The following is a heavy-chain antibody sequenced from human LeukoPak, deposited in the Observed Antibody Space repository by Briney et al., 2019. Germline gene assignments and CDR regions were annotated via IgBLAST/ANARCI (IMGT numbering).Heavy chain of an antibody. V-gene: IGHV3-21*01. Sequence: TGGSLRLSCAASGFTFSSYTMNWVRQAPGKGLEWVSSISSSSGYIYYADSVKGRFTISRDNAKNSLYLQMNSLRAEDTAVYYRAIYYDSSGYFDYWGQGALVTVSS. CDR2: ISSSSGYI. CDR3: AIYYDSSGYFDY. CDR1: GFTFSSYT. J-gene: IGHJ4*02. D-gene: IGHD3-22*01.